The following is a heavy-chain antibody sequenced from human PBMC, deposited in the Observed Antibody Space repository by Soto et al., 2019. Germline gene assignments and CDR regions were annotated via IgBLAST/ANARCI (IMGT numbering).Heavy chain of an antibody. D-gene: IGHD3-9*01. V-gene: IGHV1-18*01. Sequence: ASVKVSCKASGYTFTSYGISWVRQAPGQGLEWMGWISAYNGNTNYAQKLQGRATMTTDTSTSTAYMELRSLRSDDTAVYYCARDATFDHWFDPWGQGTLVTVSS. CDR1: GYTFTSYG. CDR2: ISAYNGNT. J-gene: IGHJ5*02. CDR3: ARDATFDHWFDP.